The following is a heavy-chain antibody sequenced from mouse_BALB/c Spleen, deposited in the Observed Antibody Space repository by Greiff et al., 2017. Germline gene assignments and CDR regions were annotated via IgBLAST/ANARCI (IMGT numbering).Heavy chain of an antibody. CDR2: IWGDGST. J-gene: IGHJ4*01. V-gene: IGHV2-6-7*01. Sequence: VKLMESGPGLVAPSQSLSITCTVSGFSLTGYGVNWVRQPPGKGLEWLGMIWGDGSTDYNSALKSRLSISKDNSKSQVFLKMNSLQTDDTARYYCARGPYYGSSYAYAMDYWGQGTSVTVSS. CDR3: ARGPYYGSSYAYAMDY. CDR1: GFSLTGYG. D-gene: IGHD1-1*01.